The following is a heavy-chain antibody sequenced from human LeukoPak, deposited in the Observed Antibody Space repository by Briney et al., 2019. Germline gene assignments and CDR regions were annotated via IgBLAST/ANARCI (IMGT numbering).Heavy chain of an antibody. V-gene: IGHV3-74*01. CDR2: INTDGSST. J-gene: IGHJ5*02. CDR3: ARDVGYCSGGSCYNWFDP. CDR1: GFTFSSYW. D-gene: IGHD2-15*01. Sequence: PGGSLRLSCAVSGFTFSSYWMHWVRQAPGKGLVWVSRINTDGSSTDYADSVKGRFTISRDNAKNTLYLQMNSLRAEDTAVYYCARDVGYCSGGSCYNWFDPWGQGTLVTVSS.